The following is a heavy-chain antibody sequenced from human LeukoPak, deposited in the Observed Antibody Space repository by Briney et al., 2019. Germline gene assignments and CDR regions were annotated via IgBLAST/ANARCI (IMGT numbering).Heavy chain of an antibody. D-gene: IGHD2-15*01. CDR2: IYTSGST. CDR1: GGSISSDNYY. Sequence: SETLSLTCTVSGGSISSDNYYWSWIRQPAGKGLERIGRIYTSGSTNYNPSLKSRVTISVDTSKNQVALKLSSVTAADTAVYFCASSKRGGGSGYWGQGTLVTVSS. V-gene: IGHV4-61*02. CDR3: ASSKRGGGSGY. J-gene: IGHJ4*02.